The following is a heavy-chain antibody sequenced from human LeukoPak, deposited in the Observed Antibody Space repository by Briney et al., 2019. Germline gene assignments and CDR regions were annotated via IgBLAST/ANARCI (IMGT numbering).Heavy chain of an antibody. J-gene: IGHJ2*01. CDR1: GFTFSSYA. D-gene: IGHD5-24*01. CDR3: ARDGSRWLQFPPFWYFDL. V-gene: IGHV3-23*01. Sequence: PGGSLRLSCAASGFTFSSYAMSWVRQAPGKGLEWVSAISGSGGSTYYVDSVKGRFTISRDNSKNTLYLQMNSLRAEDTAVYYCARDGSRWLQFPPFWYFDLWGRGTLVTVSS. CDR2: ISGSGGST.